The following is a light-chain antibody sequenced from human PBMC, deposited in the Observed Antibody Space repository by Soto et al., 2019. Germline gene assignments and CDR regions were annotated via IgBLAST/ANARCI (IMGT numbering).Light chain of an antibody. CDR3: QQRGNWPLT. J-gene: IGKJ5*01. Sequence: EIVMTQSPATLSVSPGERATLSCRASQSVSSYLAWYQQKPGQPPRLLIFDASNRAPGIPARFSATGSGTDFTLTISSLAPEDFAVYYCQQRGNWPLTFGQGTRLENK. CDR2: DAS. V-gene: IGKV3-11*01. CDR1: QSVSSY.